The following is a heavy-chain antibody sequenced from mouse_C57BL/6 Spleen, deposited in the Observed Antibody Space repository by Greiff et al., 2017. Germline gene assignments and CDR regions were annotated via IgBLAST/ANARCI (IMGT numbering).Heavy chain of an antibody. J-gene: IGHJ2*01. Sequence: EVQLVESGGGLVQPGGSLSLSCAASGFTFTDYYMSWVRQPPGKALEWLGFIRNKANGYTTEYSASVKGRFTISRDNSQSILYLQMNALRAEDSATYYCARYCDYALDYWGQGTTLTVSS. V-gene: IGHV7-3*01. D-gene: IGHD2-4*01. CDR1: GFTFTDYY. CDR2: IRNKANGYTT. CDR3: ARYCDYALDY.